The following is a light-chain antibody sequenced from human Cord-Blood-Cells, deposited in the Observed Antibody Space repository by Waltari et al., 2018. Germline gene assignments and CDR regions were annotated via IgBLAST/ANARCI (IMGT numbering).Light chain of an antibody. CDR3: SSYTSSSTWV. J-gene: IGLJ3*02. CDR2: DVS. V-gene: IGLV2-14*01. Sequence: QSSLTQPATVSGCAGQAITTYCPGTIVAVDGNTPVSWYQQHTGKAPKLMIYDVSNRPSGVSNRFSGSKSGNTASLTISGLQAEDEADYYCSSYTSSSTWVFGGGTKLTVL. CDR1: IVAVDGNTP.